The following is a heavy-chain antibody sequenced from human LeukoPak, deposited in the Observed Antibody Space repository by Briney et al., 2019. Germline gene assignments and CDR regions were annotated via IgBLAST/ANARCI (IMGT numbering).Heavy chain of an antibody. V-gene: IGHV3-53*01. CDR2: IYTGGRT. CDR1: GFNVRSNF. Sequence: PGGSLRLSCAASGFNVRSNFMAWVRQAPGKGLECVSVIYTGGRTYYADSVKGRFTISRDNSQNTVSLQMNSVRAEDTAMYYCVREVPQLLYYWGQGTLVSVSS. J-gene: IGHJ4*02. CDR3: VREVPQLLYY. D-gene: IGHD2-2*01.